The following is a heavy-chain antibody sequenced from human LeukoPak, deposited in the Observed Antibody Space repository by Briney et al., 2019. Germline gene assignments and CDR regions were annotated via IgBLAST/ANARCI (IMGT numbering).Heavy chain of an antibody. J-gene: IGHJ5*02. D-gene: IGHD6-13*01. CDR1: GYSFTSYW. Sequence: GESLKISCKGSGYSFTSYWIGWVRQMPGKGLEWMGIIYPGDSDTRYSPSFQGQVTISADKSISTAYLQWSSLKASDTAMYYCARQGTAAAGTADNWFDPWGQGTLVTVSS. CDR2: IYPGDSDT. CDR3: ARQGTAAAGTADNWFDP. V-gene: IGHV5-51*01.